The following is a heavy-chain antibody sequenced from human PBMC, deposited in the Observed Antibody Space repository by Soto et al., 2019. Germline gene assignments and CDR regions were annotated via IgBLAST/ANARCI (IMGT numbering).Heavy chain of an antibody. Sequence: QVQLVQSGAEVKKPGSSVRVSCTASGDTFNFYTISWVRQVPGQGPEWRGRIIPMLGMSNYAQKFQGRVTIMADKSTSTVYMNLSGLTSEDTAVYYCATNYGSGSTHFDYWGQGTLVTVSS. D-gene: IGHD3-10*01. CDR3: ATNYGSGSTHFDY. V-gene: IGHV1-69*02. J-gene: IGHJ4*02. CDR2: IIPMLGMS. CDR1: GDTFNFYT.